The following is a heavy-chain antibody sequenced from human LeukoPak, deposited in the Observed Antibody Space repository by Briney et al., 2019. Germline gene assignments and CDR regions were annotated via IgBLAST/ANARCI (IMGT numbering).Heavy chain of an antibody. CDR3: ARGSNYDYYYMDV. D-gene: IGHD4-11*01. V-gene: IGHV1-69*02. Sequence: GASVKVPCKASGGTFSSYTISWVRQAPGQGLEWMGRIIPILGIANYAQKFQGRVTITADKSTSTAYMELSSLRSEDTAVYYCARGSNYDYYYMDVWGKGTTVTVSS. J-gene: IGHJ6*03. CDR2: IIPILGIA. CDR1: GGTFSSYT.